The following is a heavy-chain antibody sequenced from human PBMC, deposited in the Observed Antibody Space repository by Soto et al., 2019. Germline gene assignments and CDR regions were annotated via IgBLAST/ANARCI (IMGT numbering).Heavy chain of an antibody. CDR3: ARAPLYSGSYLMGKTV. V-gene: IGHV1-18*01. D-gene: IGHD1-26*01. Sequence: QVQLVQSGAEVKKPGASVKVSCKASGYTFTNYGISWVRQAPGQGLEWMGWINAYNSNTKYAQKLQGRVTMTTDTSTTTAYMELRSLSADDTAVYYCARAPLYSGSYLMGKTVWGQGTLVTVSS. J-gene: IGHJ4*02. CDR1: GYTFTNYG. CDR2: INAYNSNT.